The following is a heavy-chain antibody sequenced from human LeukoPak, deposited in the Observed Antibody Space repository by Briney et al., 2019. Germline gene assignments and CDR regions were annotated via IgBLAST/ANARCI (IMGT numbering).Heavy chain of an antibody. V-gene: IGHV1-2*02. CDR1: GYTFTGYY. CDR2: INPNSGGT. CDR3: ARAPSSWSFPIDY. J-gene: IGHJ4*02. Sequence: ASVKVSCKASGYTFTGYYMHWVRQAPGQGLEWMGWINPNSGGTNYAQKFQGRVTMTRDTSISTAYMELSRLRSDDTAVYYCARAPSSWSFPIDYWGQGTLVTVSS. D-gene: IGHD6-13*01.